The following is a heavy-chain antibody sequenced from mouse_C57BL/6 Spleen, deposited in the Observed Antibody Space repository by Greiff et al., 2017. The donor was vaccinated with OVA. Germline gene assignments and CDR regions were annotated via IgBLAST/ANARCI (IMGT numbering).Heavy chain of an antibody. CDR2: IDPEDGET. V-gene: IGHV14-2*01. J-gene: IGHJ4*01. Sequence: VQLKESGAELVKPGASVKLSCTASGFNIKDYYMHWVKQRTEQGLEWIGRIDPEDGETKYAPKFQGKATITADTSSNTAYLQLSSLTSEDTAVYYCARDDYDGTGFYAMDYWGQGTSVTVSS. D-gene: IGHD2-4*01. CDR3: ARDDYDGTGFYAMDY. CDR1: GFNIKDYY.